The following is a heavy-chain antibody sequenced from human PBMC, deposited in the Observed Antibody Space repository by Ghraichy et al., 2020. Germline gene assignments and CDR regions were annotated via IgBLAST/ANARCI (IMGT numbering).Heavy chain of an antibody. CDR2: ISSSSSTI. CDR1: GFTFSTYS. J-gene: IGHJ6*02. D-gene: IGHD3-16*01. Sequence: GGSLRLSCAVSGFTFSTYSMNWVRQAPGKGLEWVSYISSSSSTIYYADSVKGRFTISRDNAKNSLYLQMNSLRDEDTAVYYCARGRCGGRFCNGMDVWGQGTTVTVSS. CDR3: ARGRCGGRFCNGMDV. V-gene: IGHV3-48*02.